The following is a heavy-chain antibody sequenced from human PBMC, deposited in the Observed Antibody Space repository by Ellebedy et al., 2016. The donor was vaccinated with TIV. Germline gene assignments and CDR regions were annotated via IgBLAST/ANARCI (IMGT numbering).Heavy chain of an antibody. J-gene: IGHJ5*02. D-gene: IGHD3-22*01. Sequence: AASVKVSCKASGYTFTDYDIHWVRQASGQGLEWMGWVNPKTGNTDYAQKFQGRVTMTRDTSTSTVYMELSSLRSEDTAVYSCARGSVYDRSGYYYGGRSDAWGQGSLVTVSS. V-gene: IGHV1-8*01. CDR3: ARGSVYDRSGYYYGGRSDA. CDR1: GYTFTDYD. CDR2: VNPKTGNT.